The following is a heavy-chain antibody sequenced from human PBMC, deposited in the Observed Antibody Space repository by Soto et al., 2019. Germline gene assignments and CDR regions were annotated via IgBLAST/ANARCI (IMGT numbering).Heavy chain of an antibody. CDR2: IKQDASEK. CDR3: AKDIDDWLGRITMVRAHGWSGFDY. V-gene: IGHV3-7*03. J-gene: IGHJ4*02. CDR1: GFTFSYHW. Sequence: EVQLVESGGGLVQPGGSLRLSCAASGFTFSYHWMTWVRQAPGKGLQWVANIKQDASEKYYVDSVKGRFTISRDNSKNTLYLQMNSLRAEDTAVYYCAKDIDDWLGRITMVRAHGWSGFDYWGQGTLVTVSS. D-gene: IGHD3-10*01.